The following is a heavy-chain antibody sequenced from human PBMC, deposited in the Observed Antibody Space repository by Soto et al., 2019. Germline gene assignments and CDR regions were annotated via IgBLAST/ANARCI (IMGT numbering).Heavy chain of an antibody. CDR3: AKGRLSPFDTTGYYALDY. CDR1: GLTFSTYA. V-gene: IGHV3-23*01. CDR2: IRGSGGST. Sequence: GGSLRLSCAVSGLTFSTYAMSWVRQAPGKGLEWVSGIRGSGGSTHYADSVKGRFTISRDNSKNTLFLHLNSLRGEDTAVYYCAKGRLSPFDTTGYYALDYWGQGTLVTVSS. D-gene: IGHD3-22*01. J-gene: IGHJ4*02.